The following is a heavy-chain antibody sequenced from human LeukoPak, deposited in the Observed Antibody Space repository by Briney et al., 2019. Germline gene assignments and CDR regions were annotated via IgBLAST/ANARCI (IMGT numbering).Heavy chain of an antibody. CDR3: ARCKGDYATCPFDY. Sequence: ASVKVFCKASGYTFTGYYMHWVRQAPGQGLEWMGWINPNSGGTNYAQKFQGRVTMTRDTSISTAYMELSRLRSDDTAVYYCARCKGDYATCPFDYWGQGTLVTVSS. CDR2: INPNSGGT. CDR1: GYTFTGYY. V-gene: IGHV1-2*02. J-gene: IGHJ4*02. D-gene: IGHD4-17*01.